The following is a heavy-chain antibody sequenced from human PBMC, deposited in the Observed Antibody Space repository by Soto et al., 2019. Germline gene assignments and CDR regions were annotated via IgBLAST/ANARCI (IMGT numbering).Heavy chain of an antibody. D-gene: IGHD6-19*01. J-gene: IGHJ5*02. CDR3: ARASREPVADTIRWFDP. Sequence: QVQLQESGPGLVKPSQTLSLTCTVSGGSISSGGYYWSWIRQHPGKGLEWIGYIYYSGSTYYNPSPKSRVTISVDTSKNQFSLKLSSVTAADTAVYYCARASREPVADTIRWFDPWGQGTLVTVSS. V-gene: IGHV4-31*03. CDR2: IYYSGST. CDR1: GGSISSGGYY.